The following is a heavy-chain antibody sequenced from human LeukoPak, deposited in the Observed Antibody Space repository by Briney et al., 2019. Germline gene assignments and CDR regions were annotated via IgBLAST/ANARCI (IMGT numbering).Heavy chain of an antibody. V-gene: IGHV3-30*02. CDR2: IRYDGSNK. J-gene: IGHJ4*02. CDR1: GFTFSSYG. D-gene: IGHD2-2*01. Sequence: GGSLRLSCAASGFTFSSYGMHWVRQAPGKGLEWVAFIRYDGSNKYYADSVKGRFTISRDNSKNTLYLQMNSLRAEDTAVYYCAKVSHIVVVPAAMYFDYWGQGTLVTVSS. CDR3: AKVSHIVVVPAAMYFDY.